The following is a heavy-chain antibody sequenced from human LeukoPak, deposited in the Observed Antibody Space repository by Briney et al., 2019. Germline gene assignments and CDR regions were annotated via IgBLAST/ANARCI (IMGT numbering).Heavy chain of an antibody. Sequence: SETLSLTCAVYGGSFSGYYWSWIRQPPGKGLEWIGEINHSGSTNYIPSLKSRVTISVDTSKNQFSLKLSSVTAADTAVYYCARDVAMVSSRMGYWGQGTLVTVSS. D-gene: IGHD5-18*01. J-gene: IGHJ4*02. CDR3: ARDVAMVSSRMGY. V-gene: IGHV4-34*01. CDR1: GGSFSGYY. CDR2: INHSGST.